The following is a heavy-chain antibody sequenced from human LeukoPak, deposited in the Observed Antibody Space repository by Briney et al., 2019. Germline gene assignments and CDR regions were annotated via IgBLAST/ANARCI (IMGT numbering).Heavy chain of an antibody. D-gene: IGHD6-13*01. CDR2: IYYSGST. CDR3: ARYSSSWYRGAPYYYGMDV. J-gene: IGHJ6*02. V-gene: IGHV4-59*08. CDR1: GGSISSYY. Sequence: SETLSLTCTVSGGSISSYYWSWIRQPPGKGLEWIGYIYYSGSTNYNPSLKSRVTISVDTSKNQFSLKLSSVTAADMAVYYCARYSSSWYRGAPYYYGMDVWGQGTTVTVSS.